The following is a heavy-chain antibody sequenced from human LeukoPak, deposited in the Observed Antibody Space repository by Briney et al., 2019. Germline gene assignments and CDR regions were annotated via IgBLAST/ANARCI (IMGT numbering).Heavy chain of an antibody. J-gene: IGHJ3*02. CDR2: INPSSGGT. CDR1: GYTFTRHY. CDR3: ARDGLYCTNGVCSSDI. D-gene: IGHD2-8*01. Sequence: ASVKVSCKASGYTFTRHYMNWVRQAPGQGLEWMGKINPSSGGTGYAQKFQGRVTMTRDTSTTTVYMELTSLRSEDTAVYYCARDGLYCTNGVCSSDIWGQGTLVTVSS. V-gene: IGHV1-46*01.